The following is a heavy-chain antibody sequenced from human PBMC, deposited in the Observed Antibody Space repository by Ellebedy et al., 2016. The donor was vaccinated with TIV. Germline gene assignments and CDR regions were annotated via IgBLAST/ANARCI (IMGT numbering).Heavy chain of an antibody. J-gene: IGHJ5*01. CDR1: GFTFNSYW. CDR2: INQDGSKE. V-gene: IGHV3-7*03. Sequence: GGSLRLSXAASGFTFNSYWMSWVRQAPGKGMEWVATINQDGSKEDYVDSVKGRFTVSRDNAKNSLYLQMNSLRADDTAVYSCARKIYYYDTSDMEWFDSWGQGTVVTVSS. D-gene: IGHD3-22*01. CDR3: ARKIYYYDTSDMEWFDS.